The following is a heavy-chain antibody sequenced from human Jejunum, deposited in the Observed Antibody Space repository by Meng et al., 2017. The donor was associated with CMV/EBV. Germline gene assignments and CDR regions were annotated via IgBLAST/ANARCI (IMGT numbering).Heavy chain of an antibody. V-gene: IGHV4-39*01. CDR3: ASPLGILGIVDL. Sequence: QQLQESGPGLGKPSETLSLTCTVSGGSISSSSYYWGWIRQPPGKGLEWIGSIYYSGSTYYNPSLKSRVTISVDTSKNQFSLKLSSVTAADTAVYYCASPLGILGIVDLWGRGTLVTVSS. CDR1: GGSISSSSYY. CDR2: IYYSGST. J-gene: IGHJ2*01. D-gene: IGHD7-27*01.